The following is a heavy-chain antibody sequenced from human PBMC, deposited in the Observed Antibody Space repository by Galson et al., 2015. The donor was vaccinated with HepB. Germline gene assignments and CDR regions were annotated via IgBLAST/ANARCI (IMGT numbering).Heavy chain of an antibody. Sequence: ETLSLTCTVSGGSISSYYWSWIRQPPGKGLEWIGYIYYSGSTNYNPSLKSRATISVDTSKNQFSLKLSSVTAADTAVYYCARHNFGYSSGDYYYYGMDVWGQGTTVTVSS. V-gene: IGHV4-59*08. CDR3: ARHNFGYSSGDYYYYGMDV. J-gene: IGHJ6*02. CDR2: IYYSGST. D-gene: IGHD6-19*01. CDR1: GGSISSYY.